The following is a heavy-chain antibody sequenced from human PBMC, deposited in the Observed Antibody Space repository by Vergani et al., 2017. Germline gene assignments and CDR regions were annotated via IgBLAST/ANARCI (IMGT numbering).Heavy chain of an antibody. CDR3: AKDPADSPNWFDP. V-gene: IGHV3-23*04. J-gene: IGHJ5*02. D-gene: IGHD4-11*01. Sequence: EVQLVESGGGLVKSGGSLRLSCVASGFTFSSYAMSWVRQVPGKGLEWVSGISGSGGSTYYADSVKGRFTISRDNSKNTLYLQMNSLRAEDTAVYYCAKDPADSPNWFDPWGQGTLVTVSS. CDR2: ISGSGGST. CDR1: GFTFSSYA.